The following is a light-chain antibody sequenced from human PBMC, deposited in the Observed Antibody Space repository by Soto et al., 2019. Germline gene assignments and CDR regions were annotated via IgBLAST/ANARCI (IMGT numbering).Light chain of an antibody. CDR2: GAS. J-gene: IGKJ1*01. CDR3: QQYITWPRT. Sequence: EIVMTQSPATLSVSPGERATLSCRASQDISSKLAWYQQKAGQAPRLLIYGASTRATGIPARFSGSGSGTDFTLTINSLQSEDFAVYYCQQYITWPRTFGQGTEVEIK. V-gene: IGKV3-15*01. CDR1: QDISSK.